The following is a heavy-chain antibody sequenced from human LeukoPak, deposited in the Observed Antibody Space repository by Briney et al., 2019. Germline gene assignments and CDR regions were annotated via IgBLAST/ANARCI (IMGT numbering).Heavy chain of an antibody. CDR2: IYPGDSDT. D-gene: IGHD1-26*01. V-gene: IGHV5-51*01. J-gene: IGHJ4*02. CDR3: ARHFDTVGATDY. Sequence: GESLKISCKGSGYTFTIYGIAWVRQMPGKGLEWMGIIYPGDSDTRYSPSFQGQVTISADKSISTAYLQWSSLKASDTAMYYCARHFDTVGATDYWGQGTLVTVSS. CDR1: GYTFTIYG.